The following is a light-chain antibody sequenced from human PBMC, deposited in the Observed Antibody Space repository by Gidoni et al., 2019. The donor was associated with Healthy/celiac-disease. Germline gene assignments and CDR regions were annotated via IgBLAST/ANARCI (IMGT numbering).Light chain of an antibody. CDR3: QQYNNWPLT. V-gene: IGKV3-15*01. Sequence: EIVMTQSPAPLSVSPGERATLPCRASQSVSSNLAWYQQKPGQAPRLLIYGASTRATGIPARFSGSGSGTEFTLTISSLQSEDFAVYYCQQYNNWPLTFGGXTKVEIK. J-gene: IGKJ4*01. CDR2: GAS. CDR1: QSVSSN.